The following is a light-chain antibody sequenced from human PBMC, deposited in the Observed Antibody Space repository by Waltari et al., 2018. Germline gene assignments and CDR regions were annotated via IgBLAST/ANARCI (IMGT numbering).Light chain of an antibody. CDR2: EAS. Sequence: EIVLTQSPATLSLSPGERATLSCRASQTINNYLAWYQQRPCHCPRLLIDEASPRATGIPARFSGSGSGTDFTLTISSLEPEDFAIYYCQRRSNWPPTLTFGGGTKVEIK. J-gene: IGKJ4*01. V-gene: IGKV3-11*01. CDR3: QRRSNWPPTLT. CDR1: QTINNY.